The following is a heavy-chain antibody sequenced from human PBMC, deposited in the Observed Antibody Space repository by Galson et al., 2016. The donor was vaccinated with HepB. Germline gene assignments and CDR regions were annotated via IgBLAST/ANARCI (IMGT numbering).Heavy chain of an antibody. J-gene: IGHJ5*02. Sequence: SLRLSCATSGFNFGDYGMTWLRQAPGKGLAWLGFIRTTAYGGTVDYAASVKGRFTISRDDSKSIAYLQMNRLKTEDTAVYYCTKDRSAFEAWGQGTVVTVTS. CDR1: GFNFGDYG. V-gene: IGHV3-49*03. CDR2: IRTTAYGGTV. CDR3: TKDRSAFEA.